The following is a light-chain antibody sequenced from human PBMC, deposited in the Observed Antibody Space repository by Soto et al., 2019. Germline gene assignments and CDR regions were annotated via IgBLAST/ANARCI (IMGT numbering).Light chain of an antibody. CDR1: QSISSY. CDR2: DAS. CDR3: QQYDNAPT. J-gene: IGKJ4*01. V-gene: IGKV1-33*01. Sequence: DIHMTQSQSYLSASLGDRVTITSRASQSISSYLNWYQQKPGKAPKLLIYDASNLETGVPSRFSGSGSGTDFTFTISSLQPEDIATYYCQQYDNAPTFGGGTKVDIK.